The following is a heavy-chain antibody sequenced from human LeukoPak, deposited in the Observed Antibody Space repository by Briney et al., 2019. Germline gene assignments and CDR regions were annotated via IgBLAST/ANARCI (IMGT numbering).Heavy chain of an antibody. Sequence: GASVKVSCKASGYTFSSYGIIWVRQAPGQGLEWMGWVSAFNGNTDYAPKLQGRVTMTTGTSTTTAYMELRSLTSDDTAVYYCARRGGSYSHSDFWGQGTLVTVSS. CDR1: GYTFSSYG. V-gene: IGHV1-18*01. J-gene: IGHJ4*02. D-gene: IGHD1-26*01. CDR2: VSAFNGNT. CDR3: ARRGGSYSHSDF.